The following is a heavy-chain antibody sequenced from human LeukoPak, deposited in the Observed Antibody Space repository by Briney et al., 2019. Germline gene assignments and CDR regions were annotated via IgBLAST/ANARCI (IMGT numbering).Heavy chain of an antibody. CDR2: IIPMLGLT. CDR1: GITFSSYA. Sequence: ASVKVSCKTSGITFSSYAMSWVRQAPGQGLEWMGRIIPMLGLTDYAQKFQGRVTITADTSTRTVYMELTSLTSEDTAVYYCARVPIYGPCDYWGQGTLVTVSS. CDR3: ARVPIYGPCDY. J-gene: IGHJ4*02. V-gene: IGHV1-69*04. D-gene: IGHD2/OR15-2a*01.